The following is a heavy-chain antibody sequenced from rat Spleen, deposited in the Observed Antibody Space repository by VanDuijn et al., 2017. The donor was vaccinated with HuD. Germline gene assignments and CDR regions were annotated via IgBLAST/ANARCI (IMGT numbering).Heavy chain of an antibody. V-gene: IGHV5-7*01. CDR3: TTYGGLRNWFAY. CDR2: ISYDGSST. Sequence: EVQLVESGGGLVQPGRSMKLSCAASGFIFINYDMAWVRQAPKKGLEWVATISYDGSSTNYRDSVKGRFTISRDYAKSTLYLQMDSLRSEDTATYYCTTYGGLRNWFAYWGQGTLVTVSS. D-gene: IGHD4-1*01. CDR1: GFIFINYD. J-gene: IGHJ3*01.